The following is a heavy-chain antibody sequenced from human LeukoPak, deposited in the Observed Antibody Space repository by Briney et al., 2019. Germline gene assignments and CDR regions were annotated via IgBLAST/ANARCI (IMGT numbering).Heavy chain of an antibody. D-gene: IGHD6-13*01. CDR3: AHAFSSGYPVAFGRRPTPFDY. Sequence: SGPTLVKPTQILTQTCTFSGFSLSTSRVGVGWIRQPPGKSLGCLALLTWVDGQRHRPSLKSKLHITKDTSKNQVVLTMTNMDPVDTATYYCAHAFSSGYPVAFGRRPTPFDYWGQGTLVTVSS. J-gene: IGHJ4*02. CDR2: LTWVDGQ. CDR1: GFSLSTSRVG. V-gene: IGHV2-5*02.